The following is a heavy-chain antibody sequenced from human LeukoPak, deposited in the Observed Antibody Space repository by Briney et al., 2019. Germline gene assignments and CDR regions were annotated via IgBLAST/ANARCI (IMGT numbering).Heavy chain of an antibody. CDR2: ISTSGST. V-gene: IGHV4-61*02. Sequence: PSETLSLTCTVSGASITSGTYYWNWIRQPAGKGLEWIGRISTSGSTNYNPSLKSRVTISVDTSKNQFSLKLSSVTAADTAVYYCARRDYGSRYYFDYWGQGTLVTVSS. D-gene: IGHD3-10*01. CDR1: GASITSGTYY. J-gene: IGHJ4*02. CDR3: ARRDYGSRYYFDY.